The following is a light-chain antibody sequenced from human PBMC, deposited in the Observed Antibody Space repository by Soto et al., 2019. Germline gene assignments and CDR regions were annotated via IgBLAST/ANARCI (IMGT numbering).Light chain of an antibody. J-gene: IGLJ3*02. V-gene: IGLV1-40*01. Sequence: QSVLTQPPSVSGAPGQRVTISCTGSRSNIGAGYDVHWYQQIPGTAPKLLIYRNHDRPSGVPDRFSGSKSGTSASLAIPGLQAEDEADYYCQSYDTSVSGARVFGGGTKVTVL. CDR3: QSYDTSVSGARV. CDR1: RSNIGAGYD. CDR2: RNH.